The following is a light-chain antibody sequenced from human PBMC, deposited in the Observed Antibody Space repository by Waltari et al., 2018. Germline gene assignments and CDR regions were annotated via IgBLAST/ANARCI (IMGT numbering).Light chain of an antibody. CDR3: QHYDTYSAT. Sequence: DIQMTQSPSTLSASVGDRVTITCRASQSISRWLAGYQQKAGKAPKLLIYKTSILESGVPSRFSGGGSGTEFTLTISSLQPDDFATYYCQHYDTYSATSGRGTKVEIK. J-gene: IGKJ4*02. CDR2: KTS. CDR1: QSISRW. V-gene: IGKV1-5*03.